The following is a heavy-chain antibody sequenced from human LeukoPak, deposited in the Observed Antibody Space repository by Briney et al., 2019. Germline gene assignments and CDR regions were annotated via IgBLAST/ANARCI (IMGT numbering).Heavy chain of an antibody. J-gene: IGHJ4*02. V-gene: IGHV4-61*03. CDR2: IYYSGST. Sequence: SETLSLTCSVFGGSVSSGSYYWSWIRQSPGKGLEWIGCIYYSGSTNYNPSLRGRVAMSIDTSKNHFSLRLVSVTAADTAIYYCARAPGIVGTTPFGNYWGRGTLVTVSS. CDR3: ARAPGIVGTTPFGNY. D-gene: IGHD1-26*01. CDR1: GGSVSSGSYY.